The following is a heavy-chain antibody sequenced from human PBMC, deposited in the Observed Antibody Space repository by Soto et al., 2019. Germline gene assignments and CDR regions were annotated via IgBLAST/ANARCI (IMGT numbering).Heavy chain of an antibody. D-gene: IGHD2-21*01. V-gene: IGHV3-23*01. J-gene: IGHJ4*02. CDR1: GFTFSSYA. Sequence: GGSLRLSCAASGFTFSSYAMSWVRQAPGKGLEWVSAISGSGGSTYYADSVKGQFTISRDNSKNTLYLQMNSLRAEDTAVYYCAVPYCGGDCYDYWGQGTLVTVSS. CDR3: AVPYCGGDCYDY. CDR2: ISGSGGST.